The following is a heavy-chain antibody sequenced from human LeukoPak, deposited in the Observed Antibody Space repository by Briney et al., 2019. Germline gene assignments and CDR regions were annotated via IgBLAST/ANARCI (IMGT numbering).Heavy chain of an antibody. Sequence: KASETLSLTCTVSGGSVSSGSYYWSWIRQPPGTGLEWIGDIYYSGSIKYNPSLKSRVTMSVDTSKNQFSLKLSSVTAADTAVYYCATYPRGQKRTEYYFDYWGQGTLVTVSS. CDR2: IYYSGSI. V-gene: IGHV4-61*01. CDR1: GGSVSSGSYY. D-gene: IGHD2-2*02. J-gene: IGHJ4*02. CDR3: ATYPRGQKRTEYYFDY.